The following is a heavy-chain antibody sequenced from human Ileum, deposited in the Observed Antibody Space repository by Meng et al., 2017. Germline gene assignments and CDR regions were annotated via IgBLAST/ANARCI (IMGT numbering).Heavy chain of an antibody. J-gene: IGHJ5*02. CDR3: ARGGPWFDP. CDR2: INHSGST. V-gene: IGHV4-34*01. Sequence: GQLQQWGAGVFEPSETPSLTCAFYGGSFSGYYWSWIRQPPGKGLEWIGEINHSGSTNYNPSLKSRVTISVDTSKNQFSLKLSSVTAADTAVYYCARGGPWFDPWGQGTLVTVSS. CDR1: GGSFSGYY.